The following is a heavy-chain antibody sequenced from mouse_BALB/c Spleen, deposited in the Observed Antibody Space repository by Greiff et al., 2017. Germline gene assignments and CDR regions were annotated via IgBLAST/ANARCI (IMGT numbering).Heavy chain of an antibody. CDR2: IWAGGST. V-gene: IGHV2-9*02. CDR1: GFSLTSYG. J-gene: IGHJ2*01. Sequence: VKVVESGPGLVAPSQSLSITCTVSGFSLTSYGVHWVRQPPGKGLEWLGVIWAGGSTNYNSALMSRLSISKDNSKSQVFLRMNSLQTDDTAMYYCARDYYGYGDYFDYWGQGTTLTVSS. CDR3: ARDYYGYGDYFDY. D-gene: IGHD1-2*01.